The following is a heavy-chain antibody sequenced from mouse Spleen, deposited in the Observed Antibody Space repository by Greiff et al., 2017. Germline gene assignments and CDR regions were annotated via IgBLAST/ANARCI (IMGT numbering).Heavy chain of an antibody. Sequence: QVQLQQSGPGLVAPSQSLSITCTVSGFSLTSYAISWVRQPPGKGLEWLGVIWTGGGTNYNSALKSRLSISKDNSKSQVFLKMNSLQTDDTARYYCARERTLTGTGYFDVWGTGTTVTVSS. CDR2: IWTGGGT. D-gene: IGHD4-1*01. V-gene: IGHV2-9-1*01. J-gene: IGHJ1*03. CDR3: ARERTLTGTGYFDV. CDR1: GFSLTSYA.